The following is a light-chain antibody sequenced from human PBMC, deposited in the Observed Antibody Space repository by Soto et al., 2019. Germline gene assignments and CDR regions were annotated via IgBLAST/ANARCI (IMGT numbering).Light chain of an antibody. CDR2: EVS. Sequence: QSALTQPPSASGSPGQSVTISCTGTSSDVGGYNYVSWYQQHPGKAPKLMIYEVSKRPSGVPDRFSGSKSGNTASLTVSGPQAEDEADYYCNTYAGSNIRFGGGTKVTVL. CDR1: SSDVGGYNY. CDR3: NTYAGSNIR. J-gene: IGLJ2*01. V-gene: IGLV2-8*01.